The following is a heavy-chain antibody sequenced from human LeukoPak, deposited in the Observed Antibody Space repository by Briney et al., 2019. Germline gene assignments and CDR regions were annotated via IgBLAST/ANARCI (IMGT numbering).Heavy chain of an antibody. J-gene: IGHJ4*02. D-gene: IGHD3-22*01. CDR3: VKDGARDYYDSSGYPSYFDY. CDR1: GFTFSSYA. CDR2: ISSNGGST. V-gene: IGHV3-64D*09. Sequence: RSLRLSCSASGFTFSSYAMHWVSQAPGKEVEYVSAISSNGGSTYYADSVKGRFTISRDNSKNTLYLQMSSLRAEDTAVYYCVKDGARDYYDSSGYPSYFDYWGQGTLVTVSS.